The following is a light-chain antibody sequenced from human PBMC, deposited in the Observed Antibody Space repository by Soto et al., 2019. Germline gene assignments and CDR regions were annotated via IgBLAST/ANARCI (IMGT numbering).Light chain of an antibody. CDR1: RNVSIY. Sequence: DIPLTQSPSSLTASVVDRLTLTCRASRNVSIYLNWYQHKPGKGPTLLIHATSNLQIGVPSRFSGSGSGTEFTLTISSLEPEDFGTYYCQQSYKMPSFGQGTRLENK. V-gene: IGKV1-39*01. J-gene: IGKJ5*01. CDR2: ATS. CDR3: QQSYKMPS.